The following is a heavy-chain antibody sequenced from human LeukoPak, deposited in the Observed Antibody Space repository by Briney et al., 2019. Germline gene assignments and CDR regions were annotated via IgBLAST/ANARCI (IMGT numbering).Heavy chain of an antibody. Sequence: PSETPSLTCTVSGGSISTYYWSWIRQPPGKRLEWIGYIHYSGSTNYNPSLTSRVAISLDTSKNQFSLKLNSVTAADTAVYYCAGDRYFSEWGQGTLVTVSS. J-gene: IGHJ4*02. D-gene: IGHD2/OR15-2a*01. CDR3: AGDRYFSE. CDR2: IHYSGST. V-gene: IGHV4-59*01. CDR1: GGSISTYY.